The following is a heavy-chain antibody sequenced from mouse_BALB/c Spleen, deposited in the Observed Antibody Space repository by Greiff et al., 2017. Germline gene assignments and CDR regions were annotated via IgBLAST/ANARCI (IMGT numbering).Heavy chain of an antibody. CDR1: GFTFSSYT. CDR3: ARRGGNYAYYFDY. D-gene: IGHD2-1*01. CDR2: ISNGGGST. J-gene: IGHJ2*01. V-gene: IGHV5-12-2*01. Sequence: EVKLMESGGGLVQPGGSLKLSCAASGFTFSSYTMSWVRQTPEKRLEWVAYISNGGGSTYYPDTVKGRFTISRDNAKNTLYLQMSSLKSEDTAMYYCARRGGNYAYYFDYWGQGTTLTVSS.